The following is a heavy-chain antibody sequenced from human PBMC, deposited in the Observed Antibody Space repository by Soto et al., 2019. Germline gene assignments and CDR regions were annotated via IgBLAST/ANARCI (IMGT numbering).Heavy chain of an antibody. V-gene: IGHV4-39*01. CDR3: ARIRIFGVVIMSGVGYFDY. CDR2: IYYSGST. D-gene: IGHD3-3*01. J-gene: IGHJ4*02. Sequence: SETLSLTCTVSGGSISSSSYYWGWIRQPPGKGLEWIGSIYYSGSTYYNPSLKSRVTISVDTSKNQFSLKLSSVTAADTAVYYCARIRIFGVVIMSGVGYFDYWGQGTLVTVSS. CDR1: GGSISSSSYY.